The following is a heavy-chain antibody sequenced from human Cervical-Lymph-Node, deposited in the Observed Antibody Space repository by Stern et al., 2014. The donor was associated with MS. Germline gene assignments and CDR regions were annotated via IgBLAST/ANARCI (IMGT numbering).Heavy chain of an antibody. CDR2: IRANNGNT. CDR3: ARDGRCTSAVCPYFYYYTMDV. D-gene: IGHD2-8*01. CDR1: GYTFTNYG. V-gene: IGHV1-18*01. J-gene: IGHJ6*02. Sequence: QVQLVQSGAEVRKPGASVKVSCKASGYTFTNYGFSWVRQAPGQGLEWMGWIRANNGNTNVAQKFQGRVTMSTDTSTSTAYKELRSLRSDDTAVYYCARDGRCTSAVCPYFYYYTMDVWGQGTTVTVSS.